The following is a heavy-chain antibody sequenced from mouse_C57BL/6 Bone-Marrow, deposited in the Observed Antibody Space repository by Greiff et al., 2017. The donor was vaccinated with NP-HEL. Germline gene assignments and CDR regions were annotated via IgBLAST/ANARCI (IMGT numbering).Heavy chain of an antibody. D-gene: IGHD2-10*02. V-gene: IGHV1-42*01. CDR2: INPSTGGT. J-gene: IGHJ2*01. Sequence: VQLQQSGPELVKPGASVKISCKASGYSFTGYYMNWVKQSPEKSLEWIGEINPSTGGTTYNQKFKAKATLTVDKSSSTAYMQLKSLTSEDSAVYYCARAARMDYWGQGTTLTVSS. CDR1: GYSFTGYY. CDR3: ARAARMDY.